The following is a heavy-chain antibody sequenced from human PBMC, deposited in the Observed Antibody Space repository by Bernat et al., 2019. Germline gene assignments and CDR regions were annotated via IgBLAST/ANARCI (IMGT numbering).Heavy chain of an antibody. D-gene: IGHD3-3*01. CDR1: GFTFSSYA. V-gene: IGHV3-30-3*01. Sequence: QVQLVESGGGVVQPGRSLRLSCAASGFTFSSYAMHWVRQAPGKGLEWVAVISYDGSNKYYADSVKGRFTIFRDNSKNTLYLQMISLRAEDTAVYYCARDSTIFGVVIINYFDYWGQGTLVTVSS. CDR3: ARDSTIFGVVIINYFDY. J-gene: IGHJ4*02. CDR2: ISYDGSNK.